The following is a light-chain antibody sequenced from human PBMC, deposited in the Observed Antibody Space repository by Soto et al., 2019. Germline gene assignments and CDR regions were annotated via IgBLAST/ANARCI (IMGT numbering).Light chain of an antibody. V-gene: IGKV3-15*01. J-gene: IGKJ3*01. CDR1: QGVGSD. Sequence: EIVMTQSPVTLSASPGEIVTLSCRASQGVGSDVAWYQQKPGQAPGLLIYGASIREVCVPARFSGSGSGTEFTLTISSLQSEDFAVYYCQQDNNWPPFTYGHGTIVDIK. CDR3: QQDNNWPPFT. CDR2: GAS.